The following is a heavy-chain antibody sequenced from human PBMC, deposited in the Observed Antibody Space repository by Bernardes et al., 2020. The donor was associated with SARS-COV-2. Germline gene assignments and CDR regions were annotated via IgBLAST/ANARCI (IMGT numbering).Heavy chain of an antibody. CDR1: GYTFTSYG. D-gene: IGHD2-2*01. Sequence: ASVKVSCKASGYTFTSYGISWVRQAPGQGLEWMGWISAYNGNTNYAQKLQGRVTMTTDTSTSTAYMELRSLRSDDTAVYYCARDPPVVVVPAAISSLILGKTYYGMDVWGQGTTVTVSS. J-gene: IGHJ6*02. CDR2: ISAYNGNT. V-gene: IGHV1-18*01. CDR3: ARDPPVVVVPAAISSLILGKTYYGMDV.